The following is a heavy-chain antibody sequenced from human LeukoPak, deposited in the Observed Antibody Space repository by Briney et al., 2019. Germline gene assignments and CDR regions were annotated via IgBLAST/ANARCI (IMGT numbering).Heavy chain of an antibody. CDR2: ISGSGGST. CDR1: GLTFSSYA. CDR3: AKDGSGTESPI. D-gene: IGHD3-3*01. Sequence: PGGSLRPSCAAPGLTFSSYAVSWVRQPPGKGRKWVSSISGSGGSTYYADSVKGRFTISRDNSKNTLYLQMNSLRAEDTAVYYCAKDGSGTESPIWGQGTLVTVSS. J-gene: IGHJ4*02. V-gene: IGHV3-23*01.